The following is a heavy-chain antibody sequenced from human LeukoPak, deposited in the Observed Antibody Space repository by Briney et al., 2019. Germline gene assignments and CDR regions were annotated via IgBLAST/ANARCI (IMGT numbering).Heavy chain of an antibody. D-gene: IGHD5-18*01. CDR2: VSGYNDVT. V-gene: IGHV1-18*01. CDR1: GYTLSDYR. CDR3: ARVRRFPDTAPTHHFDC. Sequence: ASVKVSCKTSGYTLSDYRLSWVRPAPGQGLAWMGWVSGYNDVTDYVQNFQGRVSMTTDTSTGTAYLELRSLRSDDTAVYYGARVRRFPDTAPTHHFDCWGEGRLVTAS. J-gene: IGHJ4*02.